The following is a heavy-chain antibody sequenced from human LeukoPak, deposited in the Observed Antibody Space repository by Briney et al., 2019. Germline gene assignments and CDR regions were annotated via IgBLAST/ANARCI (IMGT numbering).Heavy chain of an antibody. CDR2: IIPILGTA. V-gene: IGHV1-69*11. CDR3: ARGGDWNYDYVWGSHRVALKSDAFDI. CDR1: GGIFSSYA. Sequence: ASVKVSCKASGGIFSSYAISWVRQAPGQGLEWMGRIIPILGTANYAQKFQGRVTVTTDESTSTAYMELSSLRSEDTAVYYCARGGDWNYDYVWGSHRVALKSDAFDIWGQGTMVTVSS. J-gene: IGHJ3*02. D-gene: IGHD3-16*01.